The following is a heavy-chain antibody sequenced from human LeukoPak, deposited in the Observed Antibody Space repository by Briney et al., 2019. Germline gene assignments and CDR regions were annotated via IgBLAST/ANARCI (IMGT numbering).Heavy chain of an antibody. CDR2: IYSGDNT. CDR1: GFTVSNNY. Sequence: GGSLRLSCAASGFTVSNNYMTWVRRAPGKGLEWVSLIYSGDNTYYADSVKGRFTISRDKSTNTLYLQMNSLRAEDTAVYYCTKRLVRHFDYWGQGTLVTVSS. J-gene: IGHJ4*02. CDR3: TKRLVRHFDY. V-gene: IGHV3-53*01. D-gene: IGHD6-19*01.